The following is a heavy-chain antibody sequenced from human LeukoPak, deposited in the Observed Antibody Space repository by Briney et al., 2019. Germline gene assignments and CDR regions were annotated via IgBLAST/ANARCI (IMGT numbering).Heavy chain of an antibody. CDR2: INAGNGNT. CDR1: GYTFTSYA. V-gene: IGHV1-3*01. CDR3: ARVVPLDPDYGMDV. J-gene: IGHJ6*04. Sequence: GASVKVSCKASGYTFTSYAMHWVRQAPGQRLEWMGWINAGNGNTKYSQKFQGRVTITRDTSASTAYMELSSLRSEDTAVYYCARVVPLDPDYGMDVWGKGTTVTVSS. D-gene: IGHD3-10*01.